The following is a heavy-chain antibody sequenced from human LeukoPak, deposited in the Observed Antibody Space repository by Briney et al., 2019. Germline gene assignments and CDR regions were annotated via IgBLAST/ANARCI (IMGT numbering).Heavy chain of an antibody. CDR3: ARSRYYYYYYMDV. J-gene: IGHJ6*03. Sequence: GASVKVSCKASGYTFTGYYMHWVRQAPGQGLEWMGWIIPIFGTANYAQKFQGRVTITADKSTSTAYMELSSLRSEDTAVYYCARSRYYYYYYMDVWGKGTTVTVSS. V-gene: IGHV1-69*06. CDR1: GYTFTGYY. CDR2: IIPIFGTA.